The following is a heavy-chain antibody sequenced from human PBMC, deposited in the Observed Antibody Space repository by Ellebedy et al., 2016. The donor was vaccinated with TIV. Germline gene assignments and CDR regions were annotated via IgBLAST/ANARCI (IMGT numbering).Heavy chain of an antibody. CDR1: GGSISSSSYY. D-gene: IGHD2-21*02. CDR2: IYYSGST. J-gene: IGHJ4*02. V-gene: IGHV4-39*01. Sequence: SETLSLTXTVSGGSISSSSYYWGWIRQPPGKGLEWIGSIYYSGSTYYNPSLKSRVTISVDTSKNQFSLKLSSVTAADTAVYYCASREVTQVDYWGQGTLVTVSS. CDR3: ASREVTQVDY.